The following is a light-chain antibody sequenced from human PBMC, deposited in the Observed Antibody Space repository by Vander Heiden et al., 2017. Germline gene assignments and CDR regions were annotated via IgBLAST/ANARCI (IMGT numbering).Light chain of an antibody. Sequence: SSELTQLLSVSVAQGQTARITCGGNNSESKNVHWYQQKPGQAPVLVIYRDSNRPSGIPERFSGSNSGNTATLTISRAQAGDEADYYCQVWDSSSRVFGGGTKLTVL. CDR1: NSESKN. CDR2: RDS. CDR3: QVWDSSSRV. V-gene: IGLV3-9*01. J-gene: IGLJ3*02.